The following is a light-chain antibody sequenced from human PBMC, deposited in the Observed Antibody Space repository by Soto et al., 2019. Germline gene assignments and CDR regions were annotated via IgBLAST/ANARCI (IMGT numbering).Light chain of an antibody. J-gene: IGKJ4*01. CDR3: QQRTDWPPLT. CDR1: QSVSNY. Sequence: EVGLTQSPSTLSLSPGERSTLSCTTSQSVSNYLAWYQQKSGQAPRLLIFDASNRATGIPPRFSGRGSGTDFTLTISSLEPEDFAVYYCQQRTDWPPLTFGGGTKV. CDR2: DAS. V-gene: IGKV3-11*01.